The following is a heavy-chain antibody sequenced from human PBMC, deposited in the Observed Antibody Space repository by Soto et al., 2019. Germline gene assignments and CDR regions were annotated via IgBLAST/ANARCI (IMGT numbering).Heavy chain of an antibody. CDR2: ISAYNGNT. Sequence: GASVKVSCKASGYTFTSYGISWVRQAPGQGLEWMGWISAYNGNTNYAQKLQGRVTMTTDTSTSTAYMELRSLRSDDTAVYYCAGDRYYDFWSGSTYYYYGMDVWGQGTTVTVSS. D-gene: IGHD3-3*01. J-gene: IGHJ6*02. CDR3: AGDRYYDFWSGSTYYYYGMDV. V-gene: IGHV1-18*04. CDR1: GYTFTSYG.